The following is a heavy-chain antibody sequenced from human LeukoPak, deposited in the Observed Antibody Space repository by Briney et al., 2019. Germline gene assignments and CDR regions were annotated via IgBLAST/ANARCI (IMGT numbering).Heavy chain of an antibody. CDR2: IGGSGDST. V-gene: IGHV3-23*01. Sequence: PGGSLRLSCAASGFTFSSYAMSWVRQAPGKGLEWVSSIGGSGDSTFYADSVKGRFTISRDNSKNTLYLQMNSLRAEDTAVYYCAKSMVRGVISGFGCWGQGTLVTVSS. CDR3: AKSMVRGVISGFGC. D-gene: IGHD3-10*01. CDR1: GFTFSSYA. J-gene: IGHJ4*02.